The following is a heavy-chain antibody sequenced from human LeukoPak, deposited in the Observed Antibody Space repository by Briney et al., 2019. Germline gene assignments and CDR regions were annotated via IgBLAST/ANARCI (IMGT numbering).Heavy chain of an antibody. J-gene: IGHJ6*03. CDR2: MYYSGST. D-gene: IGHD4-17*01. V-gene: IGHV4-39*07. CDR1: GGSISSSSYY. Sequence: SETLSLTCTVSGGSISSSSYYWGWIRQPPGKGLEWIGSMYYSGSTYYNPSLKSRVTISVDTSKNQFSLKLSSVTAADTAVYYCARLAGYGDRKQHSGYYYYYMDVWGKGTTVTISS. CDR3: ARLAGYGDRKQHSGYYYYYMDV.